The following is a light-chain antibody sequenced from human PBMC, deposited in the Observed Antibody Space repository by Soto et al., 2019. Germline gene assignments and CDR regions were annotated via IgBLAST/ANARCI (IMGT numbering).Light chain of an antibody. Sequence: DIQMAQAPSALSSSFGDRVTITVHAFQDIINSLNWYQHKPGKAPTPLIYDASSLETGVPSSFGGSGSGTDFTSTISSLQPEDIATYYCQQYDNVPLTFGGGTKVDIK. CDR3: QQYDNVPLT. CDR1: QDIINS. J-gene: IGKJ4*01. V-gene: IGKV1-33*01. CDR2: DAS.